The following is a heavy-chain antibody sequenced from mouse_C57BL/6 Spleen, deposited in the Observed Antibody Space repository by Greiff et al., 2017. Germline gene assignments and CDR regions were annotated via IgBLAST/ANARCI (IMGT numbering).Heavy chain of an antibody. CDR1: GYTFTSYW. CDR3: AREEEDSSGPCFDY. D-gene: IGHD3-2*02. Sequence: QVQLQQPGTELVKPGASVKLSCKASGYTFTSYWMHWVKQRPGQGLEWIGNINPSNGGTNYNEKFKSKAILTVDKSSSTAYMQLSSLTSEDSAVYYGAREEEDSSGPCFDYWGQGTTRTVSS. V-gene: IGHV1-53*01. J-gene: IGHJ2*01. CDR2: INPSNGGT.